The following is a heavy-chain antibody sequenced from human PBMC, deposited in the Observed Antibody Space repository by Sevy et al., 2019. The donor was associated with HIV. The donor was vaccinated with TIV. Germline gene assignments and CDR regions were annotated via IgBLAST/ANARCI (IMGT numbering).Heavy chain of an antibody. J-gene: IGHJ6*02. Sequence: ASVKVSCKASGYTFTSYGISWVRQAPGQGLEWMGWISAYNGNTNYAQKLQGRVTMTTDTSTSTAYMEARSLRSDDTAVYYCAREGGYYYDSSGYYYGDGMDVWGQGTTVTVSS. D-gene: IGHD3-22*01. CDR3: AREGGYYYDSSGYYYGDGMDV. CDR1: GYTFTSYG. CDR2: ISAYNGNT. V-gene: IGHV1-18*01.